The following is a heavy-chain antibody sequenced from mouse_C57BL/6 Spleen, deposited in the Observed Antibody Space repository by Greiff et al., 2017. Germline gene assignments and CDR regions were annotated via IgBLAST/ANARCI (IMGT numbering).Heavy chain of an antibody. CDR1: GYTFTSYW. J-gene: IGHJ2*01. Sequence: VQLQQSGAELVKPGASVKLSCKASGYTFTSYWMHWVKQRPGQGLEWIGMIHPNSGSTNYNEKFKSKATLTVDKSSSTAYMQLSSLTSEDSAVYYCALITTVVAPYFDYWGQGTTLTVSS. CDR3: ALITTVVAPYFDY. D-gene: IGHD1-1*01. V-gene: IGHV1-64*01. CDR2: IHPNSGST.